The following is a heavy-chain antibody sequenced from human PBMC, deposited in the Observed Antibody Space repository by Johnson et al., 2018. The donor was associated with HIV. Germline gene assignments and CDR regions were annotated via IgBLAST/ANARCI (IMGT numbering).Heavy chain of an antibody. V-gene: IGHV3-13*01. CDR3: ARGRDGYNLDAFDI. J-gene: IGHJ3*02. D-gene: IGHD5-24*01. CDR2: IGTAGDT. CDR1: GFTLSSYD. Sequence: VQLVESGGGLVQPGGSLRLSCAASGFTLSSYDMHWVRQATGKGLEWVSVIGTAGDTYYPGSVKGRFTISRENARNSLFLQVNSLRAGDTAVYYCARGRDGYNLDAFDIWGQGTMVTVSS.